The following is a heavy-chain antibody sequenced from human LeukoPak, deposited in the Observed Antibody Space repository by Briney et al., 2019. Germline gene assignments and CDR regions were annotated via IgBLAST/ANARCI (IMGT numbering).Heavy chain of an antibody. V-gene: IGHV4-31*03. Sequence: SQTLSLTCTLPGGSLCRGGYYWSWIRQHPGRGLEWIGYIYYRGSTNYNPPLKSRVTISVDTSKNQFSLKLSSVTAADTAVYYCARSSGNGDFWSGYYPNWFDPWGQGTLVTVSS. J-gene: IGHJ5*02. D-gene: IGHD3-3*01. CDR1: GGSLCRGGYY. CDR3: ARSSGNGDFWSGYYPNWFDP. CDR2: IYYRGST.